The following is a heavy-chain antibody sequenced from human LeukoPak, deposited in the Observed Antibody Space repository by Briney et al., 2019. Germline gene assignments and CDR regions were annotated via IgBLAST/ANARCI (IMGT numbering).Heavy chain of an antibody. Sequence: GGSLRLSCTASGFTFDDYDMNWVRPAPGKGLEWVSGINTSGGRTGYSDSVKGRFTIFRDNTNNSLYLQMNSLRAEDTALYYCAKDMGYSSSSYMDVWGKGTTVTVSS. J-gene: IGHJ6*04. CDR2: INTSGGRT. CDR1: GFTFDDYD. CDR3: AKDMGYSSSSYMDV. D-gene: IGHD6-6*01. V-gene: IGHV3-20*04.